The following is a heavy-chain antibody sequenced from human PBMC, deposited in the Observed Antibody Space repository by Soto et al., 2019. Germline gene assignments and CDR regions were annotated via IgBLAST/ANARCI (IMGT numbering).Heavy chain of an antibody. D-gene: IGHD2-15*01. CDR1: GYTFTSYG. CDR3: ARGYSYCSGGSCFHYYYYMDV. J-gene: IGHJ6*03. V-gene: IGHV1-18*01. Sequence: QVQLVQSGAEVKKPGASVKVSCKASGYTFTSYGISWVRQAPGQGLEWMGWISAYNGNTNYAQKLQGRVTMTTDTSTSTAYMELRSLRSDDTAVYYCARGYSYCSGGSCFHYYYYMDVWGKGTTVTVSS. CDR2: ISAYNGNT.